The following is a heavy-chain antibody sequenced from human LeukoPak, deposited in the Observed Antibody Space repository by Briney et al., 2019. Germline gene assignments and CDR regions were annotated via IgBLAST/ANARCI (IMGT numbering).Heavy chain of an antibody. CDR2: INHSGST. Sequence: PSETLSLTCPVYGGSFSVYYWSLIRQPPGKGLEWMGEINHSGSTNYNPSLKSRVTISVDKSKNQFSLKLSSVTAADTAVYYCARLRRVYDSSGNYSSHFDYWGQGTLVTVSS. D-gene: IGHD3-22*01. CDR1: GGSFSVYY. J-gene: IGHJ4*02. CDR3: ARLRRVYDSSGNYSSHFDY. V-gene: IGHV4-34*01.